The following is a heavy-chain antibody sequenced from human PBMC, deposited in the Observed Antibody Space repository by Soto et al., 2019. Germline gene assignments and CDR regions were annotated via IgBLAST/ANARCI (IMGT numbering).Heavy chain of an antibody. CDR2: ISSSSSYI. Sequence: PGGSLRLSCAASGFTFSSYSMNWVRQAPGKGLEWVSSISSSSSYIYYADSVKGRFTISRDNAKNSLYLQMNRLRAEDTAVYYCARDWGYSSSWPTHGMDVWGQGTTVTVSS. J-gene: IGHJ6*02. CDR1: GFTFSSYS. CDR3: ARDWGYSSSWPTHGMDV. V-gene: IGHV3-21*01. D-gene: IGHD6-13*01.